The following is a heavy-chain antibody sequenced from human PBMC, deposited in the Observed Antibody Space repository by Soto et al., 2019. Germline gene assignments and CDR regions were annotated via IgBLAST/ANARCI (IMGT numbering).Heavy chain of an antibody. D-gene: IGHD3-9*01. V-gene: IGHV3-7*01. J-gene: IGHJ1*01. CDR3: TRSLDA. CDR1: GSTFSDRW. Sequence: GGSLRLSGTASGSTFSDRWMDWVLQTPGKGLEWVANINPDGSEEYYVDSVKGRFTISRDNAKNSLYLQMSSLTAEDSALYYCTRSLDAWGQGTLVTVSS. CDR2: INPDGSEE.